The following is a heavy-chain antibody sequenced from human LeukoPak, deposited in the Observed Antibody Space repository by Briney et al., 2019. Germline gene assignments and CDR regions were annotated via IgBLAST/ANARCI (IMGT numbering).Heavy chain of an antibody. D-gene: IGHD7-27*01. Sequence: GGSLRLSCVLSGFSFSRYNMKSVRQAPGKGLGWVSYISSSNNYIYYADSVMGRFTIYRDNSKNTLYLQMNSLRADDTAVYYGAKDKAEPGALWGQGTLVTVSS. CDR1: GFSFSRYN. V-gene: IGHV3-21*04. J-gene: IGHJ4*02. CDR3: AKDKAEPGAL. CDR2: ISSSNNYI.